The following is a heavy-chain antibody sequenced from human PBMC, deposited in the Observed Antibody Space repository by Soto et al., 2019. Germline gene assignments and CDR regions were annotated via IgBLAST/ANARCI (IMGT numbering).Heavy chain of an antibody. D-gene: IGHD1-1*01. CDR3: ARGRYGDY. CDR1: GYAFTTYG. CDR2: ISAYNGNT. Sequence: QVHLVQSGAEVKKPGASVKVSCKGSGYAFTTYGITWVRQAPGHGLAWMGWISAYNGNTNYAQKLHGRDTVTRDTSTSTAYMELRGLRSDDSAVYYCARGRYGDYWGQGALVTVSS. J-gene: IGHJ4*02. V-gene: IGHV1-18*01.